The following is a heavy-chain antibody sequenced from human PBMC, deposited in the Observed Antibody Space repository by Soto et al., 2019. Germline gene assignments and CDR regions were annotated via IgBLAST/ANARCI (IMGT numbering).Heavy chain of an antibody. CDR3: RRHDWTYYLLAINY. CDR2: IYYNGNT. V-gene: IGHV4-39*01. D-gene: IGHD3-16*01. Sequence: QLHLQESGPGLVKPSETLSLTCIVSGGSLSSSSYYWAWIRQPPGKGLEWIGTIYYNGNTYYNPSLKSRVTIASDTSKNEFSLKLSSVTATDTAVYYCRRHDWTYYLLAINYWGQGTLATVSS. J-gene: IGHJ4*02. CDR1: GGSLSSSSYY.